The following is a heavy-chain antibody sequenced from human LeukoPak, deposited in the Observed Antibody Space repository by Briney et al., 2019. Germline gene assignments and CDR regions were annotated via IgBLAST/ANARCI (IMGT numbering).Heavy chain of an antibody. CDR2: INPNSGGT. D-gene: IGHD6-19*01. J-gene: IGHJ3*02. CDR3: ARSKQWRLDAFDI. V-gene: IGHV1-2*02. CDR1: GYTFAGYY. Sequence: GASVKVSCKASGYTFAGYYIHWVRQAPGQGLEWVGWINPNSGGTNYAQKFQGRVTMTRDTSISTAYMELSRLTSDDTAVYYCARSKQWRLDAFDIWGQGTMVTVSS.